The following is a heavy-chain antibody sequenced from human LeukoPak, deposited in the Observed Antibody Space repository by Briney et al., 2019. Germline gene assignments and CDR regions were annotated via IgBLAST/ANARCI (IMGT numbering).Heavy chain of an antibody. V-gene: IGHV4-61*02. D-gene: IGHD2-15*01. CDR1: GGSVTSGSYY. CDR2: ISTTGST. CDR3: ARGAALAIDY. J-gene: IGHJ4*02. Sequence: SETLSLTCSVSGGSVTSGSYYWSWIRQPAGKGLEWIGRISTTGSTNYNPSPKSRVTMSLDTSKNQFSLKLNSVTAADTAVYYCARGAALAIDYWGQGALVTVSS.